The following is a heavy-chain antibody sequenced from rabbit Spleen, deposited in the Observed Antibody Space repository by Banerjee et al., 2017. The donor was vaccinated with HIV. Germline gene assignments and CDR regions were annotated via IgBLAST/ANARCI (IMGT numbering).Heavy chain of an antibody. CDR2: IYAGSSGST. D-gene: IGHD8-1*01. CDR1: GFSFSSGYD. CDR3: ARDTGSSFSSYGMDL. J-gene: IGHJ6*01. V-gene: IGHV1S40*01. Sequence: QSLEESGGGPVKPGASLTLTCKASGFSFSSGYDMCWVRQAPGKGLEWIACIYAGSSGSTYYASWAKGRFTISKTSTTVTLQMTSLTAADTATYFCARDTGSSFSSYGMDLWGPGTLVTVS.